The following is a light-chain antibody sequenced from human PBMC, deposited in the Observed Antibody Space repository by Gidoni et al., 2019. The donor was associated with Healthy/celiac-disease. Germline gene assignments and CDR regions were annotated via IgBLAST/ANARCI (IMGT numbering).Light chain of an antibody. CDR1: QSVSSN. CDR2: GAS. CDR3: QQYNNWPPWT. J-gene: IGKJ1*01. Sequence: LSCRASQSVSSNLAWYQQKPGQAPRLLIYGASTRATGIPARFSGSGSGTEFTLTISSLQSEDFAVYYCQQYNNWPPWTFGQGTKVEIK. V-gene: IGKV3-15*01.